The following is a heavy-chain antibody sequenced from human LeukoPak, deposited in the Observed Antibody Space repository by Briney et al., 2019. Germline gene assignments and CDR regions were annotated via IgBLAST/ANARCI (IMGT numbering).Heavy chain of an antibody. V-gene: IGHV3-30*18. CDR1: RFTFTTYA. Sequence: GRSLRLSCAASRFTFTTYAFHWVRQAPGKGLKWMAVVSFDGSYKYYGDSVKGRFTISRDNSKNTPSLQMNSLRTEDTAVYYCAKDYGAYYYGMDVWGQGTTVTVSS. CDR2: VSFDGSYK. J-gene: IGHJ6*02. D-gene: IGHD3-10*01. CDR3: AKDYGAYYYGMDV.